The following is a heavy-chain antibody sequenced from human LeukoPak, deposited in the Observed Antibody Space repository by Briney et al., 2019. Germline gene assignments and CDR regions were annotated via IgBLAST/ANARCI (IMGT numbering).Heavy chain of an antibody. V-gene: IGHV3-74*01. Sequence: GGSLRLSCAASGFTFSSYWMHWVRQAPGKGLVWVSRINTDGSSTSYADSAKGRFTISRDNAKNTLYLQMNSLRAEDTAVYYCAKLPTDLLVVPAALDYWGQGTLVTVSS. CDR1: GFTFSSYW. D-gene: IGHD2-2*01. CDR3: AKLPTDLLVVPAALDY. J-gene: IGHJ4*02. CDR2: INTDGSST.